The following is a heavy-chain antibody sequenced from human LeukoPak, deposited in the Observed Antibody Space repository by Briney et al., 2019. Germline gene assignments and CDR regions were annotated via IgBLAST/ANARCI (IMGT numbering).Heavy chain of an antibody. Sequence: GGSLTLSCPASGFTFDDYVMSWVRPAPGEGVGWVCGLNWNGGSTGYADSMKGRIPISRDRASNSLFLQMNSLRSEDRAMYYCAMGRGYGGYDIDYWGLGTLVTVSS. CDR1: GFTFDDYV. CDR3: AMGRGYGGYDIDY. J-gene: IGHJ4*02. V-gene: IGHV3-20*04. CDR2: LNWNGGST. D-gene: IGHD5-12*01.